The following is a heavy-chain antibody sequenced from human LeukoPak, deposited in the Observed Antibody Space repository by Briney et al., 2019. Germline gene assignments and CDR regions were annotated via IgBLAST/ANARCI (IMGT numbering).Heavy chain of an antibody. Sequence: GGSLRLSCAASGFTFSSYAMHWVRQAPGKGLEWVAVISYDGSNKYYADSVKGRFTISRDNSKNTLYLQMNSLRAEDTAVYYCAKDRGLKGSGAFDIWGQGTMVTVSS. V-gene: IGHV3-30-3*01. CDR2: ISYDGSNK. CDR1: GFTFSSYA. CDR3: AKDRGLKGSGAFDI. J-gene: IGHJ3*02. D-gene: IGHD2-15*01.